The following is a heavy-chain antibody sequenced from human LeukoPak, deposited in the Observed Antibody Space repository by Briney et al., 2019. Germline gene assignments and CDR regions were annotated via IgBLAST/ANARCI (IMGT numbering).Heavy chain of an antibody. CDR2: ISSDGSIT. CDR1: GFTFSTYW. Sequence: GGSLRLSCAASGFTFSTYWMHWVRQAPGKGLVWVSRISSDGSITGYADSVKGRFTISRDNSKNTLYLQMNSLRAEDTAVYYCARDGAPYGVVGATLLGYFDYWGQGTLVTVSS. CDR3: ARDGAPYGVVGATLLGYFDY. V-gene: IGHV3-74*01. D-gene: IGHD1-26*01. J-gene: IGHJ4*02.